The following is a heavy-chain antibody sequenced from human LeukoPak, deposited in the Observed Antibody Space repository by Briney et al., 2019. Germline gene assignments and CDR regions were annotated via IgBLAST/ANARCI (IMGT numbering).Heavy chain of an antibody. CDR3: AREITMIDPFDY. V-gene: IGHV4-4*07. CDR2: MYTSGST. CDR1: GGSISSYY. D-gene: IGHD3-22*01. Sequence: PSETLSLTCTVSGGSISSYYWSRIRQPAGKGLEWIGRMYTSGSTYYNPSLKSRVTISVDTSKNQFSLKLSSVTAADTAVYYCAREITMIDPFDYWGQGTLVTVSS. J-gene: IGHJ4*02.